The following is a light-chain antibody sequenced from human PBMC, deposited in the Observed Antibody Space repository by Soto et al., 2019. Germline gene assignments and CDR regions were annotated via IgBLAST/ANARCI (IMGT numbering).Light chain of an antibody. J-gene: IGLJ2*01. CDR2: RNN. Sequence: QPVLTQPPSASGTPGQRVNISCSGSSSNSGSNYVYWYRQFPGTAPKLLIQRNNQRPSGVPARFSGSKSGTSASLAISGLRSEDEADYYCGGWDDSLSGPVFGGGTKLTVL. CDR3: GGWDDSLSGPV. V-gene: IGLV1-47*01. CDR1: SSNSGSNY.